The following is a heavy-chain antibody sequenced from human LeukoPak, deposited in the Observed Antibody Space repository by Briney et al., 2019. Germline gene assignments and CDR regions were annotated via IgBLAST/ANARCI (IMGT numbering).Heavy chain of an antibody. Sequence: GGSLRLSCAASGFAFSSYPMTWVRQAPGKGLEWVSTMGSSNGDTHYADSVKGRFTISRDNSKNTLFLQMNSLRAEDTAVYYCAKYYSTSGSSGGRVFDYWGQGTLVTVSS. CDR1: GFAFSSYP. V-gene: IGHV3-23*01. J-gene: IGHJ4*02. CDR3: AKYYSTSGSSGGRVFDY. CDR2: MGSSNGDT. D-gene: IGHD3-10*01.